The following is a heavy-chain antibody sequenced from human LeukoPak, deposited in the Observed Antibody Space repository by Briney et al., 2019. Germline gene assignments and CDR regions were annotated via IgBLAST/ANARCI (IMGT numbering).Heavy chain of an antibody. CDR2: IKSKTDGGTT. V-gene: IGHV3-15*01. CDR3: TTEITMIVVVLN. D-gene: IGHD3-22*01. CDR1: GFTFSNAW. Sequence: GGALRLSCAASGFTFSNAWMSWVRQAPGKGLEWVGRIKSKTDGGTTDYAAPVKGRFTISRDDSKNTLYLQMNSLKTEDTAVYYCTTEITMIVVVLNWGQGTLVTVSS. J-gene: IGHJ4*02.